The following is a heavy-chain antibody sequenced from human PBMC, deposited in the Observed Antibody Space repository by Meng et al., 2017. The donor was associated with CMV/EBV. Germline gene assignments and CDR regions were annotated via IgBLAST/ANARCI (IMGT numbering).Heavy chain of an antibody. CDR1: GFTFSGSA. V-gene: IGHV3-73*01. J-gene: IGHJ4*02. CDR2: IRSKANSYAT. Sequence: LKISCAASGFTFSGSAMHWVRQASGKGLEWVGRIRSKANSYATAYAASVKGRFTISRDDSKNTAYLQMNSLKTEDTAVYYCTRRSSSNDYWGQGTLVTVSS. CDR3: TRRSSSNDY. D-gene: IGHD6-6*01.